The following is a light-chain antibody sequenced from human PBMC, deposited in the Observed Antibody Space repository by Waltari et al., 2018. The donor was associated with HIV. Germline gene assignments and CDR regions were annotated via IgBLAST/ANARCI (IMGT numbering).Light chain of an antibody. CDR1: QSIFYSSTNAIF. V-gene: IGKV4-1*01. Sequence: DIVMTQSPHSLALSLGERATINCKSSQSIFYSSTNAIFLAWYQQKPGQSPKLLIYWASTRASGVPDRFSGSGSRTDFTLSISSLQSEDVAVYFCQQYYSTPPTFGQGTRVEIK. J-gene: IGKJ1*01. CDR2: WAS. CDR3: QQYYSTPPT.